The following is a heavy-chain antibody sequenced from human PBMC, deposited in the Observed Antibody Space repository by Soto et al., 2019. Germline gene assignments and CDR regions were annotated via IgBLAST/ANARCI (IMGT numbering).Heavy chain of an antibody. Sequence: GESLKHSCQDSGYNFTSHWIGWVRQRPGKGMEWMGIINPADSDIKYSPSFQGQVTISADKSIGTAYLQWSSLKASDTAMYYCARHQRDDASRKIDCWGQGTLVTVSS. CDR3: ARHQRDDASRKIDC. D-gene: IGHD3-16*01. CDR1: GYNFTSHW. CDR2: INPADSDI. V-gene: IGHV5-51*01. J-gene: IGHJ4*02.